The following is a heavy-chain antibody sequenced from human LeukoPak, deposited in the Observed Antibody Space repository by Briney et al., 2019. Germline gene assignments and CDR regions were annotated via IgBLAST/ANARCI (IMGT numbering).Heavy chain of an antibody. CDR1: GGSFSSQNYY. CDR3: ARVELGRAGSILWYFDL. D-gene: IGHD6-13*01. Sequence: SETLSLTCTVSGGSFSSQNYYWGWIRQPPGKGLEWIATIYYSGSTYYNPSLKSRVTISVDTSKNQFSLKLSSVTAADTAVYYCARVELGRAGSILWYFDLWGRGTLVTVSS. J-gene: IGHJ2*01. V-gene: IGHV4-39*07. CDR2: IYYSGST.